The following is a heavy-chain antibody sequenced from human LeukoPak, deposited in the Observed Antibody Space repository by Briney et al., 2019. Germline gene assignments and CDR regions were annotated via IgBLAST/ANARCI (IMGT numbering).Heavy chain of an antibody. CDR2: ISAYNGNT. J-gene: IGHJ4*02. D-gene: IGHD3-16*02. CDR3: ARDTNDYVWGSYRYALDY. V-gene: IGHV1-18*01. Sequence: ASVKVSCKASGYTFTSYGISWVRQAPGQGLEWMGWISAYNGNTNYAQKLQGRVTMTTDTSTSTAYMELRSLRSDDTAVYYCARDTNDYVWGSYRYALDYWGQGTLVAVSS. CDR1: GYTFTSYG.